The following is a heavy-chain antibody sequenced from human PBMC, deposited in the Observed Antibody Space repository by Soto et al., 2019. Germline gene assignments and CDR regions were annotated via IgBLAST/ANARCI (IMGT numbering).Heavy chain of an antibody. CDR2: ISAYNGNT. V-gene: IGHV1-18*04. Sequence: QVQLVQSGAEVKKPGASVKVSCKASGYTFTSYGVSWVRQAPGQGLEWMGWISAYNGNTNYAQKLQGRVTMTTDTSTSTAYMELRSLRSDDTAVYYCALDRGYSSGWPLGAFDIWGQGTMVTVSS. CDR3: ALDRGYSSGWPLGAFDI. CDR1: GYTFTSYG. D-gene: IGHD6-19*01. J-gene: IGHJ3*02.